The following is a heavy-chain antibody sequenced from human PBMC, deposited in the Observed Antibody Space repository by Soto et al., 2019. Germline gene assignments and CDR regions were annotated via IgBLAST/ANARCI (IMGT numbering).Heavy chain of an antibody. J-gene: IGHJ6*02. Sequence: EVQLLESGGGLVQPGGSLRLSCAASGFTFSTSATSWVRQAPGKGLEWVSTISASGGSTYYADSVRGRFTISRDNSKNTVYLQMTSLRAEDTVVYHCAKVQTIFGEVFTYCFYYGMDVWGQGTTVTVSS. CDR1: GFTFSTSA. CDR3: AKVQTIFGEVFTYCFYYGMDV. CDR2: ISASGGST. V-gene: IGHV3-23*01. D-gene: IGHD3-3*01.